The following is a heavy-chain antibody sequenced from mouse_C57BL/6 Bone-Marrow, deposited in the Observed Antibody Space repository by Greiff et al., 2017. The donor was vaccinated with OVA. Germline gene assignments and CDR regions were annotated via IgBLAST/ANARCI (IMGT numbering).Heavy chain of an antibody. CDR1: GFTFSSYG. D-gene: IGHD1-1*01. CDR2: ISSGGSYT. Sequence: EVQLVESGGDLVKPGGSLKLSCAASGFTFSSYGMSWVRQTPDKRLEWVATISSGGSYTYYPDSVKGRFTISRDNAKNTLYLQMSSLKSEDTAMYYCARHAPIRYYGSSLFAYWGQGTLVTVSA. V-gene: IGHV5-6*01. CDR3: ARHAPIRYYGSSLFAY. J-gene: IGHJ3*01.